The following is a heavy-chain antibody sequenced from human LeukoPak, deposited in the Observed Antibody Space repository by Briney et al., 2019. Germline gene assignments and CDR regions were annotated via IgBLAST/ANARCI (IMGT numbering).Heavy chain of an antibody. D-gene: IGHD3-10*01. V-gene: IGHV4-59*01. CDR2: IYYSGST. Sequence: SETLSLTCTVSGGSISSYYWSWIRQAPGKGLDWIGYIYYSGSTNYNPSLKSRVTISVDTSKNQFSLKLSSVTAADTAVYYCARAVFLSFGEFPYYFDYWGQGALVTVSS. CDR1: GGSISSYY. CDR3: ARAVFLSFGEFPYYFDY. J-gene: IGHJ4*02.